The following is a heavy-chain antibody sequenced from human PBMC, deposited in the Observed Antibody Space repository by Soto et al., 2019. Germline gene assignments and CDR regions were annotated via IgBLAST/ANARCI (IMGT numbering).Heavy chain of an antibody. J-gene: IGHJ4*02. CDR3: ARDFEFGVVIILGY. CDR1: GYTFTSYG. V-gene: IGHV1-18*01. Sequence: GASVKVSCKASGYTFTSYGIRWVRQAPGQGLEWMGWISAYNGNTDYAQKLQGRVTMTTDTSTSTAYMELRSLRSDDTAVYYCARDFEFGVVIILGYWGQGTLVTVSS. CDR2: ISAYNGNT. D-gene: IGHD3-3*01.